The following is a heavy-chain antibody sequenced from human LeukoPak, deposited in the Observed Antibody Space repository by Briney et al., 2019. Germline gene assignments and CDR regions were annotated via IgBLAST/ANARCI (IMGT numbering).Heavy chain of an antibody. V-gene: IGHV4-59*01. J-gene: IGHJ5*02. CDR2: IYYSGST. D-gene: IGHD3-22*01. Sequence: SETLSLTCTVSGGSISNYYWSWIRQPPGKGLEWIGYIYYSGSTNYNPSLKSRVTISVDTSKNQFSLNLTSVTAADTAVYYCARLGPHYYDSRGYYQTVPWGQGTLVTVSS. CDR3: ARLGPHYYDSRGYYQTVP. CDR1: GGSISNYY.